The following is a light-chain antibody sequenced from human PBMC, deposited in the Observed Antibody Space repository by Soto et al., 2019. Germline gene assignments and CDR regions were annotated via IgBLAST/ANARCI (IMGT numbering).Light chain of an antibody. CDR3: HQHNNFPLT. J-gene: IGKJ4*01. Sequence: AIQLTQSPSSLSASVGDRVTISCRASLGVHSALVWYQQKPGKPPKLLVYDASSLESGVPSRFIGGGSGTDFTLTISRLQTEDFATDYCHQHNNFPLTFGGGTKVEGK. V-gene: IGKV1D-13*01. CDR1: LGVHSA. CDR2: DAS.